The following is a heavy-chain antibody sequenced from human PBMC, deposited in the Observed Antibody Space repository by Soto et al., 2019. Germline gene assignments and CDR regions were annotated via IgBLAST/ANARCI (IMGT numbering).Heavy chain of an antibody. CDR3: ARGSGYSYGEGDY. D-gene: IGHD5-18*01. V-gene: IGHV1-69*05. Sequence: QVQLVQSGAEVKKPGSSVKVSCKASGGTFNNHAISWVRQAPEQGLEWMGGIMPIFGTANYAQKFQGRVTITSDESTSTAYMELSSLRSDDTAVYYCARGSGYSYGEGDYWGQGTLVTVSS. CDR2: IMPIFGTA. J-gene: IGHJ4*02. CDR1: GGTFNNHA.